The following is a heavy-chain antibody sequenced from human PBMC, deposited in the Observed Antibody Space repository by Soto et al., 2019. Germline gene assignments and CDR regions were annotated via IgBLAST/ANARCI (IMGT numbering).Heavy chain of an antibody. D-gene: IGHD3-3*01. CDR2: INPATGAA. Sequence: QLHLVQSGAVVKKPGASVTVSCSASGYPVTAYYMHWVRQAPGRGLEWMGGINPATGAAKYTQTFQGRVTKTRDKYPSKVFRELSGLTSEHTPAFYGARGGGVGVAGSAAFDMWGQGTLVTVSS. CDR1: GYPVTAYY. V-gene: IGHV1-2*02. J-gene: IGHJ3*02. CDR3: ARGGGVGVAGSAAFDM.